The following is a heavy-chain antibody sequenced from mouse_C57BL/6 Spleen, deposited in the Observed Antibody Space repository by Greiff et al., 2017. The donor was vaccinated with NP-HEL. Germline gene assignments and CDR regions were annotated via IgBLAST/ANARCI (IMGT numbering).Heavy chain of an antibody. CDR1: GYTFTDYE. J-gene: IGHJ1*03. Sequence: QVQLQQSGAELVRPGASVTLSCKASGYTFTDYEMHWVKQTPVHGLEWIGAIDPETGGPAYNQKFKGKAILTADQSSSTAYMELRSLTSEDSAVYYCTRSIYYGSSYGYFDVWGTGTTVTVSS. CDR3: TRSIYYGSSYGYFDV. CDR2: IDPETGGP. D-gene: IGHD1-1*01. V-gene: IGHV1-15*01.